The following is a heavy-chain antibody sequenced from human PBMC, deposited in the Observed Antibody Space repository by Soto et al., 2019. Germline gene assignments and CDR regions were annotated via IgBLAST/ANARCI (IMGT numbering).Heavy chain of an antibody. V-gene: IGHV3-33*01. CDR1: GFTFSGHA. J-gene: IGHJ6*02. D-gene: IGHD3-3*02. Sequence: QVQVVESGGGVVQPGRSLRLSCTAAGFTFSGHAMHWVRQPPGKGLEWVAQIWYDGSNKYYSDSVKGRFTISRDNSKNTLYVQMDSLRVEDTAVYYCARDVHSLAPFALDVLGQGTSVTVSS. CDR2: IWYDGSNK. CDR3: ARDVHSLAPFALDV.